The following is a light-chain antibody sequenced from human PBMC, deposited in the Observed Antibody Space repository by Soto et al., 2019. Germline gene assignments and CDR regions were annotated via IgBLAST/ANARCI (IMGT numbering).Light chain of an antibody. J-gene: IGLJ2*01. CDR2: DVR. CDR1: NSDVGGYDY. V-gene: IGLV2-11*01. Sequence: QSAPTQLRSVSGSLGQSVTISCTGTNSDVGGYDYVSWFQHSPGKAPKLIIHDVRERPSGVPDRFSGSRSGNTASLTISGLQPEDEADYYCCSYAGTYIFAVFGGGTKLTVL. CDR3: CSYAGTYIFAV.